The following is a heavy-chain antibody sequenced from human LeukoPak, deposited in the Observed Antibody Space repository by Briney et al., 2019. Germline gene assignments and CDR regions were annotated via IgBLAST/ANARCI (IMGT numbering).Heavy chain of an antibody. CDR1: GFTFSTYA. D-gene: IGHD3-10*01. V-gene: IGHV3-48*01. CDR2: ISSSSSTI. CDR3: ARDREVINYYYMDV. J-gene: IGHJ6*03. Sequence: GGSLRLSCAASGFTFSTYAVSWVRQAPGKGLEWVSYISSSSSTIYYADSVKGRFTISRDNAKNSLYLQMNSLRAEDTAVYYCARDREVINYYYMDVWGKGTTVTVSS.